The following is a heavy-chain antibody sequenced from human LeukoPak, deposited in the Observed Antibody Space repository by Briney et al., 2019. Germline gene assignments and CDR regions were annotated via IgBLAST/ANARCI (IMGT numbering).Heavy chain of an antibody. D-gene: IGHD6-19*01. CDR2: INHSGST. CDR1: GGSFSGYY. J-gene: IGHJ4*02. CDR3: ARGRRENKYSSGWSTGGGY. Sequence: SETLSLTCAVYGGSFSGYYWSWIRQPPGKGLEWIGEINHSGSTNYNPSLKSRVTISVDTSKNQFSLKLSSVTAADTAVYYCARGRRENKYSSGWSTGGGYWGQGTLVTVSS. V-gene: IGHV4-34*01.